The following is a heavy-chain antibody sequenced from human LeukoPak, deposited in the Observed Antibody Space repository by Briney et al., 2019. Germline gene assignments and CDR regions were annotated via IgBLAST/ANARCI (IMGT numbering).Heavy chain of an antibody. Sequence: GASVKVSCKASGYTFTGYYIHWVRQAPGQGLEWMGWIDPNSGVTHYAQKSQGRVTMTRDTSIRAAYMELSRLRSDDTAVYYYARGGYDILTGSYRVRYYFDYWGQGTLVTVSS. V-gene: IGHV1-2*02. CDR1: GYTFTGYY. D-gene: IGHD3-9*01. CDR2: IDPNSGVT. CDR3: ARGGYDILTGSYRVRYYFDY. J-gene: IGHJ4*02.